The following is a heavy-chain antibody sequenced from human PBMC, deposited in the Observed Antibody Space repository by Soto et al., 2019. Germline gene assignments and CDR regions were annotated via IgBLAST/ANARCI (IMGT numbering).Heavy chain of an antibody. Sequence: GGSLRLSCSASGFTFNTFAMHWVRQTPGKGLEFVSAISSNGGNTYYADSVKGRFAISRDNSKNTLYLQMYSLRPEDTALYYCAKAGYMRSDWYGQFDCWGQGTLVTVSS. D-gene: IGHD6-13*01. V-gene: IGHV3-64D*06. J-gene: IGHJ4*02. CDR2: ISSNGGNT. CDR3: AKAGYMRSDWYGQFDC. CDR1: GFTFNTFA.